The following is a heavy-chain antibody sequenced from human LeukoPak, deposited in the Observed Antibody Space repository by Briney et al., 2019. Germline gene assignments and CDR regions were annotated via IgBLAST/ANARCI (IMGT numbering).Heavy chain of an antibody. CDR3: AVRFVWHGFDV. CDR2: FDPKDRES. D-gene: IGHD2-8*01. J-gene: IGHJ6*02. V-gene: IGHV1-24*01. CDR1: GHSLTKLS. Sequence: GASVKVSCTVAGHSLTKLSLHWVRQAPGKGLEWMVGFDPKDRESIYAQKFKARVTLTEDTSTDTAYMELSSLRPDDPALYYCAVRFVWHGFDVWGQGTTVTVSS.